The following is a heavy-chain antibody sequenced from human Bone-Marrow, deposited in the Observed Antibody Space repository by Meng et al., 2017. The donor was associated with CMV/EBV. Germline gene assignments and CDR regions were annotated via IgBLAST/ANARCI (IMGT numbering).Heavy chain of an antibody. CDR2: IIPIFGTA. J-gene: IGHJ4*02. V-gene: IGHV1-69*05. CDR3: ARDTISGWSY. Sequence: SVKVSCKASGGTFSSYAISWVRQAPGQGLEWMGGIIPIFGTANYAQKFQGRVTITTDESTSTAYMELSSLRSDDTAVYYCARDTISGWSYWGQGTLVTVSS. CDR1: GGTFSSYA. D-gene: IGHD6-19*01.